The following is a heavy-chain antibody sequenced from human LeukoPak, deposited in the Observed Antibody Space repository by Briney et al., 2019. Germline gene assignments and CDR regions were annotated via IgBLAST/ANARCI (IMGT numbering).Heavy chain of an antibody. CDR2: IYYSGST. D-gene: IGHD2-2*02. V-gene: IGHV4-59*12. CDR1: GGSISSYY. J-gene: IGHJ5*02. CDR3: ARGSVVVPAAIPPRVLHKNWFDP. Sequence: SETLSLTCTVSGGSISSYYWSWIRQPPGKGLEWIGYIYYSGSTNYNPSLKSRVTISVDTSKNQFSLKLSSVTAADTAVYYCARGSVVVPAAIPPRVLHKNWFDPWGQGTLVTVSS.